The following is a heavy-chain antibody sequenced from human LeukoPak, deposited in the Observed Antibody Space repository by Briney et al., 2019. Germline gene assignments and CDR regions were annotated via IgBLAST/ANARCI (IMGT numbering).Heavy chain of an antibody. J-gene: IGHJ6*02. CDR3: TRGSQSDYYYGMDV. Sequence: GGSLRLSCAASGFTFSGSAMHWVRQASGKGLEWVGRIRSRTNTYATAYAASVKGRFTISRDDSKNTAYLQMNSLKTEDTAVYYCTRGSQSDYYYGMDVWGQGTTVTVSS. V-gene: IGHV3-73*01. CDR2: IRSRTNTYAT. CDR1: GFTFSGSA.